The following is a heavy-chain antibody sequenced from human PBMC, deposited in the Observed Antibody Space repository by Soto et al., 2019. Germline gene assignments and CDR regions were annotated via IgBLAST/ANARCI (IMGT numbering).Heavy chain of an antibody. CDR3: ARSVCSGGSCYKTVMDY. CDR2: ISAYNGNT. D-gene: IGHD2-15*01. CDR1: GYTFTSYG. Sequence: ASVKVSCKASGYTFTSYGISWVRQAPGQGLEWMGWISAYNGNTNYAQKLQGRVTMTTDTSTSTAYMELRSLRSDDTAVYYCARSVCSGGSCYKTVMDYWGQGTLVTVSS. J-gene: IGHJ4*02. V-gene: IGHV1-18*01.